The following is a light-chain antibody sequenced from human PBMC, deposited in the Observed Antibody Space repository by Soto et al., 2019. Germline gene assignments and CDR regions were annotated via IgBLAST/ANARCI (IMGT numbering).Light chain of an antibody. Sequence: DIQMTQSPSSLSASEGDRVTISCRASQSIGTNLNWFHQRAGKAPKLLIYGASSLQSGVPARFSGSGSGTDFTLTISSLQPEDFGTYYGQQSDDYPLTFGQGTKLEIK. CDR1: QSIGTN. J-gene: IGKJ2*01. CDR2: GAS. V-gene: IGKV1-39*01. CDR3: QQSDDYPLT.